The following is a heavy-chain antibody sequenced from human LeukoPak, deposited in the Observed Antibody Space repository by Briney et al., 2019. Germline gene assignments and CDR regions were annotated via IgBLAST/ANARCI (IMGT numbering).Heavy chain of an antibody. V-gene: IGHV4-34*01. Sequence: SETLSLTCAVYGGSFRGYYWSWIRQPPGKGLEWIGEINHSGSTNYNPSLKSRVTISVDTSKNQFSLKLSSVTAADTAVYYCARGWIFAVAAFYYYYGMDVWGKGTTVTVSS. CDR1: GGSFRGYY. D-gene: IGHD6-19*01. CDR3: ARGWIFAVAAFYYYYGMDV. CDR2: INHSGST. J-gene: IGHJ6*04.